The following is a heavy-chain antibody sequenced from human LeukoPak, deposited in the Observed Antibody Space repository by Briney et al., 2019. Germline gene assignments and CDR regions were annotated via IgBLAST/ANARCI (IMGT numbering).Heavy chain of an antibody. CDR3: ARVLTMVRGDPAPPVY. CDR2: ISAYNGNT. D-gene: IGHD3-10*01. V-gene: IGHV1-18*01. Sequence: ASVTVSCKASGCTFTSYGISWVRQAPGQGLEWMGWISAYNGNTNYAQKLQGRVTMTTDTSTSTAYMGLRSLRSDDTAVYYCARVLTMVRGDPAPPVYWGQGTLVTVSS. CDR1: GCTFTSYG. J-gene: IGHJ4*02.